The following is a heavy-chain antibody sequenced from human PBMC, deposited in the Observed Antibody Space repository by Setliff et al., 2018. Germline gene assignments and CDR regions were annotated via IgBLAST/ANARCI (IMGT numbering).Heavy chain of an antibody. Sequence: KVSCKASGYTFAHYYMHWVRQAPGQGLEWMGIIDPSGFSTHYAQKFQGRVTVTRATSTNTLYMELSSLRSEDTAIYYCAGPRGPYSASDAFGIWGQGTMVTVSS. V-gene: IGHV1-46*01. D-gene: IGHD3-16*01. J-gene: IGHJ3*02. CDR1: GYTFAHYY. CDR2: IDPSGFST. CDR3: AGPRGPYSASDAFGI.